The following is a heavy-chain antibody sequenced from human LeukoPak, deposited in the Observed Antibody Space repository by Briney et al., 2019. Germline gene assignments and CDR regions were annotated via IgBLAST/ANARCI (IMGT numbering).Heavy chain of an antibody. CDR1: GYSFTSYW. CDR3: ARRYYYDSSGYYSLDY. CDR2: IYPDDSEI. V-gene: IGHV5-51*01. D-gene: IGHD3-22*01. Sequence: GESLKISCKGSGYSFTSYWIGWVREMPGKGLEWMGIIYPDDSEIRYSPSFQDQVTISADKSITTAYLQWSSLKASDTAMYYCARRYYYDSSGYYSLDYWGQGTLVTVSS. J-gene: IGHJ4*02.